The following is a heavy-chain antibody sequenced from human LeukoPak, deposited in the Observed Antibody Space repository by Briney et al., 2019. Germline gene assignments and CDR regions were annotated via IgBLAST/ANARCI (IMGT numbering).Heavy chain of an antibody. V-gene: IGHV3-23*01. CDR2: IIGSGGST. D-gene: IGHD2-2*02. J-gene: IGHJ3*02. CDR3: AKDGDCSSTSWYTEDPFDI. CDR1: GVTFSSYA. Sequence: GGSLRLSCAASGVTFSSYAMSWVRQAPGKGLEWVSAIIGSGGSTYYAAPVKGRFTISSDNSKNPVYLHMNSVRAERSAVYYGAKDGDCSSTSWYTEDPFDIWGQGTMVTVSS.